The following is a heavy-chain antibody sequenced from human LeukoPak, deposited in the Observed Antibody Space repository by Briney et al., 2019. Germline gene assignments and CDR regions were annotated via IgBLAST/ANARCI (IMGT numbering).Heavy chain of an antibody. V-gene: IGHV3-21*01. CDR3: ARVGGGNSMARAFDI. CDR1: GFTFSSYS. J-gene: IGHJ3*02. D-gene: IGHD4-23*01. Sequence: GGSLRLSCAASGFTFSSYSMSGVRPAPGKGLEWVSSISSSSSYIYHADSVNGRFTISRDNSKNSLYLQMNSLRAEDTAVYYCARVGGGNSMARAFDIWGQGTMVTVSS. CDR2: ISSSSSYI.